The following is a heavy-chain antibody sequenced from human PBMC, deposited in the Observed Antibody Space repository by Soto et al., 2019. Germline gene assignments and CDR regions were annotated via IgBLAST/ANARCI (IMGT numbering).Heavy chain of an antibody. J-gene: IGHJ6*02. CDR1: GYSFTSYW. CDR2: IYPGDSDT. V-gene: IGHV5-51*01. Sequence: PGESLKISCKGSGYSFTSYWIGWLRQMPGKGLEWMGIIYPGDSDTRYSPSFQGQVTISADKSISTAYLQWSSLKASDTAMYYCASGRTYYYDSSGQFYYYYGMDVWGQGTTVTVSS. CDR3: ASGRTYYYDSSGQFYYYYGMDV. D-gene: IGHD3-22*01.